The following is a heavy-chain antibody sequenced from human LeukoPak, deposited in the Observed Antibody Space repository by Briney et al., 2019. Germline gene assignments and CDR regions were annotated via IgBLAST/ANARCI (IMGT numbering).Heavy chain of an antibody. CDR3: ARDGSLPDY. CDR1: GFTFSSYW. CDR2: INGDGSGA. V-gene: IGHV3-74*01. D-gene: IGHD2-15*01. J-gene: IGHJ4*02. Sequence: GGSLRLSCAASGFTFSSYWMHWVRQAPGKGLMWVSRINGDGSGAIYADSVKGRFTISRDNAKNTLYLQMNSLRAEDAAAYYCARDGSLPDYWGQGTLVTVSS.